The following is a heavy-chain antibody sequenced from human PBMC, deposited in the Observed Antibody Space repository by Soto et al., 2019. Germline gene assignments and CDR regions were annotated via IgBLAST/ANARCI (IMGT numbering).Heavy chain of an antibody. Sequence: QVQLVESGGGVVQPGRSLRLSCAASGFTFSSYGMHWVRQAPGKGLEWVAVIWYDGSNKYYADSVKGRFTISRDNSKNTLYLQMNSLRAEDTAVYYCARELGSGDGGNQIDYWGQGTLVTFSS. J-gene: IGHJ4*02. CDR1: GFTFSSYG. V-gene: IGHV3-33*01. CDR3: ARELGSGDGGNQIDY. CDR2: IWYDGSNK. D-gene: IGHD3-10*01.